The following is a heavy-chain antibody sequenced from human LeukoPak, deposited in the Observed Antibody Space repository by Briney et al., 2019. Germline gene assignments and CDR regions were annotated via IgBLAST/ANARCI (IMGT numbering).Heavy chain of an antibody. CDR2: ISGSGGST. D-gene: IGHD2-2*01. CDR1: GFIFSSYA. J-gene: IGHJ5*02. V-gene: IGHV3-23*01. Sequence: PGGSLRLSCAASGFIFSSYAMSWVRQAPGKGLEWVSAISGSGGSTYYADSVKGRFTISRDNSKNTLYLQMNSLRAEDTAVYYCAKVGGIVVVPAAIMGNNWFDPWGQGTLVTVSS. CDR3: AKVGGIVVVPAAIMGNNWFDP.